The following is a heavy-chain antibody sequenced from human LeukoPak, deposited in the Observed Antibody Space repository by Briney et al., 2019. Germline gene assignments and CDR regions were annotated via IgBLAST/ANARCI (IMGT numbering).Heavy chain of an antibody. Sequence: GGSLRLSCAASGFTFSSYSMNWVRQAPGKGLEWVSSISSSSSYIYYADSVKGRFTISRDNAKNSLYLQMNSLRAEDTAVYYCARDLETLWFGDPPDGGQGTLVTVSS. CDR2: ISSSSSYI. CDR1: GFTFSSYS. CDR3: ARDLETLWFGDPPD. D-gene: IGHD3-10*01. J-gene: IGHJ4*02. V-gene: IGHV3-21*01.